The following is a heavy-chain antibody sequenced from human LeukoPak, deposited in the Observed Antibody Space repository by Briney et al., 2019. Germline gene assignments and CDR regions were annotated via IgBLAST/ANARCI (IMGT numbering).Heavy chain of an antibody. V-gene: IGHV5-51*01. CDR3: ARQDGDGFYYFDY. Sequence: GESLKISCKGSGYSFAFYWIGWVRQMPGKGREWMGVIYPRDSDTRHSPSFQGQVTLSVDKSINTAYLQWRSLKASDTAMYYCARQDGDGFYYFDYWGQGTLVTVSS. J-gene: IGHJ4*02. D-gene: IGHD2-21*02. CDR2: IYPRDSDT. CDR1: GYSFAFYW.